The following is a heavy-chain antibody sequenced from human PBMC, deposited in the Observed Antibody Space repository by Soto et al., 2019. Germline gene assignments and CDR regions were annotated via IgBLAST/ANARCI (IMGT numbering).Heavy chain of an antibody. CDR1: GFTFSSYA. D-gene: IGHD6-6*01. V-gene: IGHV3-64D*08. Sequence: GGSLRLSCSASGFTFSSYAMRWVRQAPGKGLEYVSAISSNGGSTYYADSVKGRFTISRDNSKNTLYLQMSSLRAEDTAVYYCVKVPLTVAARSFDDWGQGTLVTVSS. J-gene: IGHJ4*02. CDR3: VKVPLTVAARSFDD. CDR2: ISSNGGST.